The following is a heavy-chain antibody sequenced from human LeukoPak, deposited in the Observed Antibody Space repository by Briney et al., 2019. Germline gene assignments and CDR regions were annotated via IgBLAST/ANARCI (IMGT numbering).Heavy chain of an antibody. V-gene: IGHV4-34*01. J-gene: IGHJ4*02. D-gene: IGHD3-9*01. CDR2: INHSGST. CDR1: SGSFSGYY. Sequence: SETLSLTCAIYSGSFSGYYWSWIRQPPGKGLEWIGEINHSGSTNYNPSLKSRLTISLDTSKNQFSLKLSSVTAADTAVYYCARGRAYFDWGQGTLVTVSS. CDR3: ARGRAYFD.